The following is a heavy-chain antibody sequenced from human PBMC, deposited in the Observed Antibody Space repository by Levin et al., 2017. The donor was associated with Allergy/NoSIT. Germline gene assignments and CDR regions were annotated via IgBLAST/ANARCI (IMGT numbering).Heavy chain of an antibody. CDR2: IWYDGSNK. V-gene: IGHV3-33*01. Sequence: GGSLRLSCAASGFTFSSYGMHWVRQAPGKGLEWVAVIWYDGSNKYYADSVKGRFTISRDNSKNTLYLQMNSLRAEDTAVYYCARDMWDYYGSGIPGNPDYWGQGTLVTVSS. D-gene: IGHD3-10*01. CDR3: ARDMWDYYGSGIPGNPDY. CDR1: GFTFSSYG. J-gene: IGHJ4*02.